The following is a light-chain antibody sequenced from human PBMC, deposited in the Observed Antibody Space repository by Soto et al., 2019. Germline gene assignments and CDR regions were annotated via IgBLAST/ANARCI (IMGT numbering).Light chain of an antibody. CDR1: QDIGRY. CDR2: AAS. J-gene: IGKJ4*01. Sequence: DNQLTQSPSFLSASVGDRVTITCRASQDIGRYLAWYQQKPGKAPKLLISAASTLQSGAPSRFSGSGSGTEFTLTVNSLQPEDFATYYCQQFNSDPLTFGGGTKVEI. CDR3: QQFNSDPLT. V-gene: IGKV1-9*01.